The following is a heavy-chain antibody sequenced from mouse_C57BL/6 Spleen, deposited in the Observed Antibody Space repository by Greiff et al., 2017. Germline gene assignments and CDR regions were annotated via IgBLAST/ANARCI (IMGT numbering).Heavy chain of an antibody. CDR2: IWSDGST. CDR1: GFSLTSYG. V-gene: IGHV2-6-1*01. D-gene: IGHD2-14*01. CDR3: ARHKEYDWGRGAWFAY. Sequence: VQLVESGPGLVAPSQSLSITCTVSGFSLTSYGVHWVRQPPGKGLEWLVVIWSDGSTTYNSALKSRLSISKDNSKSQVFLKMNSLQTDDTAMYYCARHKEYDWGRGAWFAYWGQGTLVTVSA. J-gene: IGHJ3*01.